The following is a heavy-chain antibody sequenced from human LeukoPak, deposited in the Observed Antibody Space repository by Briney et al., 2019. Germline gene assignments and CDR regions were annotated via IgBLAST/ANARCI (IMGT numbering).Heavy chain of an antibody. J-gene: IGHJ5*02. V-gene: IGHV1-8*01. CDR2: MNPNSGNT. CDR3: ARESSGWYSNWFDP. CDR1: RYTFTSYD. Sequence: ASVKVSCKASRYTFTSYDINWVRQATGQGLEWMGWMNPNSGNTGYAQKFQGRVTMTRNTSISTAYMELSSLRSEDTAVYYCARESSGWYSNWFDPWGQGTLVTVSS. D-gene: IGHD6-19*01.